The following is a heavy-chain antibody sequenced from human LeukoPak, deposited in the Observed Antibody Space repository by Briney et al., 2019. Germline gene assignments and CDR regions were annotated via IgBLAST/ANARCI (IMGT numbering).Heavy chain of an antibody. V-gene: IGHV3-74*01. CDR3: VRDWDHYDFDS. CDR1: GFTFSSYW. CDR2: INSDGSST. J-gene: IGHJ5*01. D-gene: IGHD3-3*01. Sequence: GGSLRLSCGASGFTFSSYWMHWVRQAPGKGLVWVSRINSDGSSTIYADSVKGRFTISRDNAKNTVYLQMNSLRAEDTALYYCVRDWDHYDFDSWGQGTLVTISS.